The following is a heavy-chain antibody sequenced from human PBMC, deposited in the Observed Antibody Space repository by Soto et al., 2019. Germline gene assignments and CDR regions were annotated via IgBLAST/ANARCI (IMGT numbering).Heavy chain of an antibody. CDR1: GYTFTSYA. D-gene: IGHD3-22*01. V-gene: IGHV1-3*01. CDR2: INAGNGNT. Sequence: ASVKVSCKASGYTFTSYAIHWVRQAPGQRLEWMGWINAGNGNTKYSQKFQGRVTITRDTSASTAYMELSSLRSEDTAVYYCASEYYFDSSGYYYGMDVWGQGTTVTVS. CDR3: ASEYYFDSSGYYYGMDV. J-gene: IGHJ6*02.